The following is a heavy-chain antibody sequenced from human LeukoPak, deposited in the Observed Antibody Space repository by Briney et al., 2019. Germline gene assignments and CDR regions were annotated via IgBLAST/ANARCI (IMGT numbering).Heavy chain of an antibody. D-gene: IGHD3-22*01. J-gene: IGHJ4*02. CDR2: IYYSGST. CDR3: AREEAGDYYDSSGWFDY. Sequence: SETLSLTCTVSGGSISSYYWSWIRQPPGKGLEWIGYIYYSGSTNYNPSLKSRVTISVDTSKNQFSLKLYSVTAADTAVYYCAREEAGDYYDSSGWFDYWGQGTLVTVSS. CDR1: GGSISSYY. V-gene: IGHV4-59*12.